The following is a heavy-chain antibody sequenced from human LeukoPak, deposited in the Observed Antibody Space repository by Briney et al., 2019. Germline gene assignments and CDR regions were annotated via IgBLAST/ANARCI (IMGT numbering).Heavy chain of an antibody. V-gene: IGHV3-23*01. CDR1: GFPFSRYG. CDR3: AKVPLIAAPKHFDY. Sequence: PGGSLRLSCVPSGFPFSRYGMHWVRQAPGKGLEWVSAITGSGGSTYYADSVKGRFTISRDNSKNTLYLQMNRLRAEDTAVYYCAKVPLIAAPKHFDYWGQGTLVTVSS. D-gene: IGHD6-13*01. CDR2: ITGSGGST. J-gene: IGHJ4*02.